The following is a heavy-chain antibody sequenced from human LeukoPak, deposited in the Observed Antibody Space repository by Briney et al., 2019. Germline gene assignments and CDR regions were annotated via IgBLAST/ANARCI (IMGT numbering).Heavy chain of an antibody. CDR1: GGTFSSYA. J-gene: IGHJ4*02. CDR3: AREIGSPKGY. V-gene: IGHV1-69*01. D-gene: IGHD2-15*01. Sequence: GASVTVSCKASGGTFSSYAISWVRQAPGQGLEWMGGIIPIFGTANYAQKFQGRVTITADESTSTAYMELSSLRSEDTAVYYCAREIGSPKGYWGQGTLVTVSS. CDR2: IIPIFGTA.